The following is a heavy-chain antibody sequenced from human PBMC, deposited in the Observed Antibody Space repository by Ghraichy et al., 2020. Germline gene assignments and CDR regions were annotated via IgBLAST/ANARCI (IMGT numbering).Heavy chain of an antibody. Sequence: GGSLRLSCAASGFTFSDYYMSWIRQAPGKGLEWVSYIGRNSHPIYYADSVKGRFTISRDDAMNSLYLQMNSLRADDTATYYCAREVAGYSNGYDHWGQGILVTVSS. CDR2: IGRNSHPI. CDR1: GFTFSDYY. CDR3: AREVAGYSNGYDH. J-gene: IGHJ5*02. V-gene: IGHV3-11*01. D-gene: IGHD4-11*01.